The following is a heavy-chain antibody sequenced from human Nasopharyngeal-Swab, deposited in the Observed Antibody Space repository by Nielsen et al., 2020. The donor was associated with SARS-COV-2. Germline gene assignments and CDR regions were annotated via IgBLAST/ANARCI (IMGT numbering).Heavy chain of an antibody. J-gene: IGHJ6*02. CDR2: INSDGSST. D-gene: IGHD2-21*01. CDR3: ARQLLYGLAV. V-gene: IGHV3-74*01. Sequence: GESLKISCAASGFIISSYWMHWVRQAPGKGLVWVSRINSDGSSTNYADSVKGRFTISSDNAKNTLYLQMNSLRAEDTAVYYCARQLLYGLAVWGQGTTVTVSS. CDR1: GFIISSYW.